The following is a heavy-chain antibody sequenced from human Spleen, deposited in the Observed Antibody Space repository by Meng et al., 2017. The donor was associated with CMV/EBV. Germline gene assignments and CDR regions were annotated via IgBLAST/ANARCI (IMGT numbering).Heavy chain of an antibody. CDR3: ARAVGGNYFDS. V-gene: IGHV3-72*01. J-gene: IGHJ4*02. D-gene: IGHD1-26*01. Sequence: GESLKISCAASGFTLSDHYMDWVRQAPGKGLEWVGRTRNKANSYTTEYAASVKGRFTISRDDSKNSLYLQMNSLKTEDTAVYYCARAVGGNYFDSWGQGTLVTVSS. CDR1: GFTLSDHY. CDR2: TRNKANSYTT.